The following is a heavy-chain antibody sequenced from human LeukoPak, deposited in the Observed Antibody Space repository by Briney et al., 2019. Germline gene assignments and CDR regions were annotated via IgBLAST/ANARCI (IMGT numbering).Heavy chain of an antibody. J-gene: IGHJ5*02. Sequence: GGSLRLSCEASGFTVSSNYMSWVRQAPGEGLEWVSVIYSGGSTYYADSVKGRFTISRDRSNNTLFLQMNSLRAEDTAVYYCASDYPSFHSWGQGTLVTVSS. CDR2: IYSGGST. V-gene: IGHV3-53*01. CDR3: ASDYPSFHS. CDR1: GFTVSSNY. D-gene: IGHD3-16*01.